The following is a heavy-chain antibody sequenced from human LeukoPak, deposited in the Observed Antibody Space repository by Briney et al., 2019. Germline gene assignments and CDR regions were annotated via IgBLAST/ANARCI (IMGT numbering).Heavy chain of an antibody. Sequence: PGESLTLSCAASGFIFSACAMHWVRQPPGKGLEWVAVISYDGSNQYYADSVKGRFTISRDNSKDTLYLQMNSLRTEDTAVYYCARDRYGDYSGMDVWGQGTTVTVSS. V-gene: IGHV3-30-3*01. J-gene: IGHJ6*02. CDR2: ISYDGSNQ. CDR1: GFIFSACA. CDR3: ARDRYGDYSGMDV. D-gene: IGHD4-17*01.